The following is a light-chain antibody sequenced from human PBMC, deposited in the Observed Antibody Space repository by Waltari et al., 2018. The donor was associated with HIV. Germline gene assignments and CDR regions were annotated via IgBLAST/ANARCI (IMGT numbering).Light chain of an antibody. CDR3: GADHGSGSNWV. J-gene: IGLJ2*01. Sequence: QPVLTQPPSASASLGASVTLTCTLSSGYRNYNVDWYQQPPGKGPRFVMRVGTGGIVGSKGDGIPDRFSVLGSCLNRYLTINNIQEEDESDYYCGADHGSGSNWVFGGGTKLTVL. CDR1: SGYRNYN. CDR2: VGTGGIVG. V-gene: IGLV9-49*01.